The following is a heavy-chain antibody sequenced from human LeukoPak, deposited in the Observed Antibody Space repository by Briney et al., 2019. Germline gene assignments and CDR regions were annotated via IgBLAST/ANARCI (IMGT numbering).Heavy chain of an antibody. CDR3: ATRRGDGYNSRYFDY. D-gene: IGHD5-24*01. CDR2: INHSGST. CDR1: GGSFSGYY. V-gene: IGHV4-34*01. J-gene: IGHJ4*02. Sequence: PSGTLSLTCAVYGGSFSGYYWSWIRQPPGKGLEWIGEINHSGSTNYNPSLKSRVTISVDTSKNQFSLKLSSVTAADTAVYYCATRRGDGYNSRYFDYWGQGTLVTVSS.